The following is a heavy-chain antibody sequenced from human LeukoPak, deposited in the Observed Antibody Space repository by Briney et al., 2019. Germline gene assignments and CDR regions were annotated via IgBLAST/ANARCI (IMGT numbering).Heavy chain of an antibody. CDR1: GFTFDDYA. CDR3: AKEGITMVRGVIAHYYGMDV. V-gene: IGHV3-9*01. Sequence: GGSLRLSCAASGFTFDDYAMHWVRQAPGKGLEWVSGISWNSGSIGYADSVKGRFTISRDNAKNSLYLRMNSLRAEDTALYYCAKEGITMVRGVIAHYYGMDVWGQGTTVTVSS. J-gene: IGHJ6*02. CDR2: ISWNSGSI. D-gene: IGHD3-10*01.